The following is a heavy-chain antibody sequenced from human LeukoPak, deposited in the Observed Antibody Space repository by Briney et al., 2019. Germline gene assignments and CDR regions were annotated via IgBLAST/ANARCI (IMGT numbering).Heavy chain of an antibody. CDR2: ISWNSGSI. CDR3: AKDFGRKQLVLRKSFDY. J-gene: IGHJ4*02. V-gene: IGHV3-9*01. D-gene: IGHD6-6*01. Sequence: GGSLRLSCAASGFTFDDYAMHWVRQAPGKGLEWVSGISWNSGSIGYADSVKGRFTISRDNAKNSLYLQMNSLRAEDTALYYCAKDFGRKQLVLRKSFDYWGQGTLVTVSS. CDR1: GFTFDDYA.